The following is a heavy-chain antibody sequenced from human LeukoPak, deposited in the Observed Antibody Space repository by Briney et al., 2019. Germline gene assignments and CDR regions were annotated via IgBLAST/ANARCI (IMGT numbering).Heavy chain of an antibody. D-gene: IGHD6-25*01. J-gene: IGHJ4*02. CDR2: VHLDGRT. V-gene: IGHV4-4*02. Sequence: SETLSLTCGVSGGSISSTNWWSWVRQPPGQGLEWIGEVHLDGRTNFNPSLKSRLTMSVDLSENHVSLKLTSVTAADTAVYYCAREGGFYRPLDYSGQGTLVTVSS. CDR1: GGSISSTNW. CDR3: AREGGFYRPLDY.